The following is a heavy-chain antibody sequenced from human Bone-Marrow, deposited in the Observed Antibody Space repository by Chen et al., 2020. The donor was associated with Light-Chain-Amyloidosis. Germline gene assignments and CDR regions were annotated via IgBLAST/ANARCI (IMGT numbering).Heavy chain of an antibody. CDR2: IYPDAFDA. V-gene: IGHV5-51*01. Sequence: EVQLEQSGPEVKKPGESLKIPCKGSGYTFPNYWIGWVRQMPGKGLEWMGVIYPDAFDARYSPSFGGQVTISADKSITTAYLQWRSLKASDTAMYYCARRRDGYNFDYWGQGTLVTVSS. CDR1: GYTFPNYW. J-gene: IGHJ4*02. D-gene: IGHD5-12*01. CDR3: ARRRDGYNFDY.